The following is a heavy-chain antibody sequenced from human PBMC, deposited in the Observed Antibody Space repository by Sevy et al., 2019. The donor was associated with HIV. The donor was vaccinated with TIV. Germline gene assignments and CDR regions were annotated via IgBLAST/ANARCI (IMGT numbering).Heavy chain of an antibody. V-gene: IGHV1-18*01. CDR3: ARSPSGSQGPGQYFHH. D-gene: IGHD1-26*01. CDR1: GYTFTSYG. Sequence: ASVKVSCKASGYTFTSYGITWVRQAPGQGLEWLGWTSTYNTNYAQKLQGRVTMTTDTSTSTVYMELRSLRSDDTAVYYCARSPSGSQGPGQYFHHWGQGTLVTVSS. CDR2: TSTYNT. J-gene: IGHJ1*01.